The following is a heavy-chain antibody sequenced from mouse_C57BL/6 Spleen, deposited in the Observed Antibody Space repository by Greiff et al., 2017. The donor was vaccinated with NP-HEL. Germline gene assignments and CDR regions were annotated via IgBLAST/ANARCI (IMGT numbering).Heavy chain of an antibody. CDR2: ISGGGGNT. CDR3: ARLGYPYYFDY. J-gene: IGHJ2*01. Sequence: EVKLVESGGGLVKPGGSLKLSCAASGFTFSSYTMSWVRQTPEKRLEWVATISGGGGNTYYPDSVKGRFTISRDNAKNTLYLQMSSLRSEDTALYYCARLGYPYYFDYWGQGTTLTVSS. V-gene: IGHV5-9*01. D-gene: IGHD2-14*01. CDR1: GFTFSSYT.